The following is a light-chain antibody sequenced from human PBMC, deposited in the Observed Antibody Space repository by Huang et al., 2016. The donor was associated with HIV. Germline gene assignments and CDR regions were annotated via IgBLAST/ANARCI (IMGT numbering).Light chain of an antibody. CDR1: QNINSY. V-gene: IGKV1-39*01. CDR3: QQSYNIPFT. CDR2: AAS. Sequence: DFQMTQSPSSLSASVGERVTITCRASQNINSYLNWYQQKPGKAPKLLINAASSLQSGVPTRVSGSGSGTDFTLTISSLQPEDFASYYCQQSYNIPFTFGGGTKVEIK. J-gene: IGKJ4*01.